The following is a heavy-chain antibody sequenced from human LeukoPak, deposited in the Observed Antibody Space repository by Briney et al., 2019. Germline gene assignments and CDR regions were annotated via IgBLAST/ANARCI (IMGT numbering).Heavy chain of an antibody. J-gene: IGHJ4*02. V-gene: IGHV1-8*03. CDR3: ARGRYSYDFDY. D-gene: IGHD5-18*01. CDR1: GYTFTGYY. CDR2: INPNSGNT. Sequence: ASVKVSCKASGYTFTGYYIHWVRQAPGQGLEWMGWINPNSGNTGYAQKFQGRVTITRNTSISTAYMELSSLRSEDTAVYYCARGRYSYDFDYWGQGTLVTVSS.